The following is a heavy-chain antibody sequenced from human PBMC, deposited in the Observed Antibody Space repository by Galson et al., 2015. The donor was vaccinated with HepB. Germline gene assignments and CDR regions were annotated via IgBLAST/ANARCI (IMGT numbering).Heavy chain of an antibody. V-gene: IGHV1-18*04. Sequence: SVKVSCKASGYTFTTYGISWVRQAPGKGLEWLGWISAYNGNTNYAQKFQGRVGMTTDTSTSTAYVELRSLHSDDTAVYYCARRSGGMDVWGQGTTVIVSS. CDR3: ARRSGGMDV. D-gene: IGHD3-10*01. CDR1: GYTFTTYG. J-gene: IGHJ6*02. CDR2: ISAYNGNT.